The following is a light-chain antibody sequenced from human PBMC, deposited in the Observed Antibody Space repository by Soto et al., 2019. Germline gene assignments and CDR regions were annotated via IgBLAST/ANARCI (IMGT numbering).Light chain of an antibody. CDR1: QSVSSN. J-gene: IGKJ4*01. Sequence: EIVMTQSPATLSVSPGERATLSCRASQSVSSNLAWYQQKLCQAPRLLIYGASTRATGIPARFSGSRSGSEFTLTISSMQSEDFAVYYCQQYNKWPALTFGGGTKVEIK. CDR2: GAS. V-gene: IGKV3D-15*01. CDR3: QQYNKWPALT.